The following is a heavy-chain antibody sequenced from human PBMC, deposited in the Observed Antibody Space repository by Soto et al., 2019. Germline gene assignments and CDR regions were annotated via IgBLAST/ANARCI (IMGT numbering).Heavy chain of an antibody. CDR2: IIPIFGTP. CDR3: ARERAHNTGYPHPSDAFNF. D-gene: IGHD3-9*01. Sequence: QVRLVQSGAEVKKPGSSVKVSCKASGGTFSTYGVSWMRQAPGQGLEWMGGIIPIFGTPKYAEKFQGRVTITADKSTSTVYMDLSSLRSEDTAVYYCARERAHNTGYPHPSDAFNFWGQGTVVTVS. V-gene: IGHV1-69*06. CDR1: GGTFSTYG. J-gene: IGHJ3*01.